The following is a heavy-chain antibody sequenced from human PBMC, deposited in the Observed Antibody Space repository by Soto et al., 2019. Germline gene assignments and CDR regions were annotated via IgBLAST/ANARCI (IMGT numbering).Heavy chain of an antibody. V-gene: IGHV3-30*03. J-gene: IGHJ6*02. CDR2: ISYDGSNK. D-gene: IGHD6-25*01. CDR3: ARDWTATVDFGV. CDR1: GFTFSSYG. Sequence: QVQLVESGGGVVQPGRSLRLSCAASGFTFSSYGMHWVRQAPGKGLEWVAVISYDGSNKYYADSVKGRFTISRDNSKNTLYLPMNSLRAGDTAVYYCARDWTATVDFGVWGQGTTVTVSS.